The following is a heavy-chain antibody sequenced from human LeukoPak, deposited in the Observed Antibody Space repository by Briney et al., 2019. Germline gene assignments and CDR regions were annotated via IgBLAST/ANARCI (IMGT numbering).Heavy chain of an antibody. CDR3: ARDPVRDYVWGSYRPDYYFDY. J-gene: IGHJ4*02. V-gene: IGHV3-11*01. D-gene: IGHD3-16*02. CDR2: ISSSGSTI. Sequence: GGSLRLSRAASGFTFSDYYMSWIRQAPGKGLEWVSYISSSGSTIYYADSVKGRFTISRDNAKNSLYLQMNSLRAEDTAVYYCARDPVRDYVWGSYRPDYYFDYWGQGTLVTVSS. CDR1: GFTFSDYY.